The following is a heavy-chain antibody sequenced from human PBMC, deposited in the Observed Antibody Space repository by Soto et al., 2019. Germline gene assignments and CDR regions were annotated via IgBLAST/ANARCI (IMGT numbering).Heavy chain of an antibody. CDR3: ARRQGAYMDV. Sequence: ASVKVSCKASGYTFTNYGISWVRQAPGEGLEWVGWINTSNDNKLYAQKFQGRLTMTRNTSTSTAYMDLTTLRSDDTAVYFCARRQGAYMDVWGKGTMVTVSS. V-gene: IGHV1-18*01. CDR2: INTSNDNK. CDR1: GYTFTNYG. J-gene: IGHJ6*03.